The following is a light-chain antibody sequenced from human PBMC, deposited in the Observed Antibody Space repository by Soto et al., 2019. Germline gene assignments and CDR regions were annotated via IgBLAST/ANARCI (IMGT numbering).Light chain of an antibody. CDR1: SSDVGGYNY. J-gene: IGLJ2*01. Sequence: QSALTQPASVSGSTGQSITISCTGTSSDVGGYNYVSWYQQHPGKSPKLMIYEVSNRPSGVSNRFSGSKSGNTASLTISGLQAEDETDYYCSSYPSSSTLVFGGGTKVTVL. CDR2: EVS. CDR3: SSYPSSSTLV. V-gene: IGLV2-14*01.